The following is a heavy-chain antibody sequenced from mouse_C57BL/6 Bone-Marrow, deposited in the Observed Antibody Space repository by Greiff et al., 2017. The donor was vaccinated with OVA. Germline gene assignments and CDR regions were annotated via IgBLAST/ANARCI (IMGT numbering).Heavy chain of an antibody. Sequence: DVKLEESGGGLVQPGGSLKLSCAASGFTFSDYGMAWVRQAPRKGPEWVAFISNLAYSIYYADTVTGRFTISRENAKNTLYLEMSSLRSEDTAMYYCASLYYYGSSPYAMDYWGQGTSVTVSS. CDR1: GFTFSDYG. D-gene: IGHD1-1*01. V-gene: IGHV5-15*01. CDR2: ISNLAYSI. CDR3: ASLYYYGSSPYAMDY. J-gene: IGHJ4*01.